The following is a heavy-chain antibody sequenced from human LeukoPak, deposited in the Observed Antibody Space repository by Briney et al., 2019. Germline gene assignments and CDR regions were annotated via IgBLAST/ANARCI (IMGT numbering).Heavy chain of an antibody. V-gene: IGHV4-34*01. CDR2: INHSGST. CDR3: ARGRGSYYDSSGYSSHRYLDY. CDR1: GGSFSGYY. Sequence: PSETLSLTCAVYGGSFSGYYWSWLRQPPGKGLEWIGEINHSGSTNYNPSLKSRVTISVDTSKNQFSLQLSSVTAADAAVYYCARGRGSYYDSSGYSSHRYLDYWGQGTLVTVSS. D-gene: IGHD3-22*01. J-gene: IGHJ4*02.